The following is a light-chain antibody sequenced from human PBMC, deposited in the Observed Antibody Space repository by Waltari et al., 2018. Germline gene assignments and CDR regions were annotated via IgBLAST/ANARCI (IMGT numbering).Light chain of an antibody. Sequence: QSGLTPPPSVSGAPGPSVTISSTGTSSNLGSNYHLHCYQQLPGTAPKVLIYANENRPSGIPDRFSASKSGTSASLTITGLQTEDEADYYCQSYDNNLRAWVFGGGTKVTVL. CDR3: QSYDNNLRAWV. CDR1: SSNLGSNYH. J-gene: IGLJ3*02. V-gene: IGLV1-40*01. CDR2: ANE.